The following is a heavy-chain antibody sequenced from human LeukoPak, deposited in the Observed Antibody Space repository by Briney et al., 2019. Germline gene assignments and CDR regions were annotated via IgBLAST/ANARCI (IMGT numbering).Heavy chain of an antibody. D-gene: IGHD3-10*01. Sequence: ASVTVSCKVSGYTLTELSMHWVRQAPGKGLEWMGGFDPEDGETIYAQKFQGRVTMTEDTSTDTAYMELSSLRSEDTAVYYCATREFGELRFDPWGQGTLVTVSS. V-gene: IGHV1-24*01. CDR2: FDPEDGET. J-gene: IGHJ5*02. CDR1: GYTLTELS. CDR3: ATREFGELRFDP.